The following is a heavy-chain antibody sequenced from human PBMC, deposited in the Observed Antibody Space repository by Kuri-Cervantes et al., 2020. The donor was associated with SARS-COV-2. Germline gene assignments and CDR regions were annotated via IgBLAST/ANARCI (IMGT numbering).Heavy chain of an antibody. D-gene: IGHD3-16*01. J-gene: IGHJ4*02. V-gene: IGHV3-23*01. CDR2: ISGSGGST. CDR1: GFTFSSYA. Sequence: GESLKISCAASGFTFSSYAMSWVRQAPGKGLEWVSAISGSGGSTYYADSVKGRFTISRDNSKNTLYLQMNSLRAEDTAVYYCAKAAYNDYVPDYWGQGTLVTVSS. CDR3: AKAAYNDYVPDY.